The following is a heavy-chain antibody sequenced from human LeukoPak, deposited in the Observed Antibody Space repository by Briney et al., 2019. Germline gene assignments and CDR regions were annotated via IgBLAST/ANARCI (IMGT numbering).Heavy chain of an antibody. V-gene: IGHV3-21*01. D-gene: IGHD3-22*01. CDR1: GFTFSSYS. J-gene: IGHJ3*02. CDR3: ASGLSSGYYYRAFDI. Sequence: GGSLRLSCAASGFTFSSYSMNWVRQAPGKGLEWVSSISSSSSYIYYVDSVKGRFTISRDNAKNSLYLQMNSLRAEDTAVYYCASGLSSGYYYRAFDIWGQGTMVTVSS. CDR2: ISSSSSYI.